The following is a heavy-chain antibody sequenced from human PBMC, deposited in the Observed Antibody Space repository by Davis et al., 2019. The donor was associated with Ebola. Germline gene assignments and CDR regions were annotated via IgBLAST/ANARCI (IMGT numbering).Heavy chain of an antibody. J-gene: IGHJ6*02. CDR2: IVVGSGNA. Sequence: AASVKVSCKASGFTFTSSAVQWVRQPRGQRLEWIGWIVVGSGNADYAQKFQERVTFTRDISTNTAYMELGSLRSEDTAVYYCAADTSGGSHLYYYYYYGMDVWGQGTTVTVSS. D-gene: IGHD1-26*01. CDR3: AADTSGGSHLYYYYYYGMDV. V-gene: IGHV1-58*01. CDR1: GFTFTSSA.